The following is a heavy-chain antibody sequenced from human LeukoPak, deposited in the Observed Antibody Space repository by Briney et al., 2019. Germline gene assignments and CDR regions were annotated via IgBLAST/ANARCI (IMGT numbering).Heavy chain of an antibody. CDR2: IIPIFGTA. V-gene: IGHV1-69*01. CDR1: GGTFSSYA. D-gene: IGHD2-2*01. Sequence: SVKVSCKASGGTFSSYAISWVRQAPGQGLEWMGGIIPIFGTANYAQKFQGRVTITADESTSTAYMELSSLRSEDTAVYYRAKPVGYCSSTSCSEYYFDYWGQGTLVTVSS. CDR3: AKPVGYCSSTSCSEYYFDY. J-gene: IGHJ4*02.